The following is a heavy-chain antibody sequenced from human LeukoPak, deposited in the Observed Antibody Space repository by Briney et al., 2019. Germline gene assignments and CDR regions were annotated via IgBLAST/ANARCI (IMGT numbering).Heavy chain of an antibody. CDR3: AKLVVPGGYYYYGMDV. CDR2: IYSGGST. Sequence: PGGSLRLSCAASGFTVSSNYMSWVRQAPGKGLEWVSVIYSGGSTYYADSVKGRFTISRDNSKNTLYLQMNSLRAEDTALYFCAKLVVPGGYYYYGMDVWXXXTTVTVSS. D-gene: IGHD3-22*01. CDR1: GFTVSSNY. V-gene: IGHV3-53*01. J-gene: IGHJ6*01.